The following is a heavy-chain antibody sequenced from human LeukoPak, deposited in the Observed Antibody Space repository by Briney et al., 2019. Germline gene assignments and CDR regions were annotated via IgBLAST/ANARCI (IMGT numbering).Heavy chain of an antibody. D-gene: IGHD6-19*01. CDR1: GFVFSNYA. V-gene: IGHV3-23*01. CDR2: ISSSGGST. CDR3: GKDGPRVAGTSSWFDP. Sequence: GGSLRLSCAASGFVFSNYAMSWVRQAPGKGLDWVSGISSSGGSTYYADSVKGRFTISRDNSKNTLFLQMNCLRAEDTAVYYCGKDGPRVAGTSSWFDPWGEGTLVTVSS. J-gene: IGHJ5*02.